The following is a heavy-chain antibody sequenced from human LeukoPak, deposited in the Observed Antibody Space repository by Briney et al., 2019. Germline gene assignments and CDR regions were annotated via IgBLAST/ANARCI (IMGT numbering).Heavy chain of an antibody. V-gene: IGHV3-53*01. CDR1: GFTVSSNY. J-gene: IGHJ3*02. D-gene: IGHD4/OR15-4a*01. CDR3: ARDVSYGGLDI. Sequence: GGSLRLSCAASGFTVSSNYMSWVPQAPGKGLEWVSVIYSGGDTYYADSVKGRFTISRDNSKNTLYLQVNSLRAEDTAVYYCARDVSYGGLDIWGQGTTVTVSS. CDR2: IYSGGDT.